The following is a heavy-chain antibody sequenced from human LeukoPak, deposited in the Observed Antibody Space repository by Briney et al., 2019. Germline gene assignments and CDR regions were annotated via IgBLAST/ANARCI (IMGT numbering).Heavy chain of an antibody. Sequence: ASVKVSCKPSVYTFTRYYMHWVRQAPRQGLEWMGWINPNSGGTNYAQQFQGRVTMTRDTSISPAYTELSRLRSDDTAEYYCARAEAYSRPHFDYWGQGTLVTVSS. V-gene: IGHV1-2*02. D-gene: IGHD4-11*01. J-gene: IGHJ4*02. CDR1: VYTFTRYY. CDR2: INPNSGGT. CDR3: ARAEAYSRPHFDY.